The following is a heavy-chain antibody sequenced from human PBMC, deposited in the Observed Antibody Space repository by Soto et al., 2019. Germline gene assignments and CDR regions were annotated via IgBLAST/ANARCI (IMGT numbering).Heavy chain of an antibody. Sequence: SETLSLTCTVSCGSISSYYWSWIQQPPGKGLEWIGYIYYSGSTNYNPSLKSRVTISVDTSKNQFSLKLSSVTAADTAVYYCARRRSLYYDFWSGYYYFDYWGQGTLVTVSS. CDR2: IYYSGST. D-gene: IGHD3-3*01. CDR3: ARRRSLYYDFWSGYYYFDY. J-gene: IGHJ4*02. V-gene: IGHV4-59*01. CDR1: CGSISSYY.